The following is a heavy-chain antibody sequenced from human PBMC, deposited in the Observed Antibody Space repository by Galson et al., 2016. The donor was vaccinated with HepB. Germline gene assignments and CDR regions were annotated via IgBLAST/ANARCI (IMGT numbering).Heavy chain of an antibody. V-gene: IGHV3-23*01. CDR1: GFTFSNSP. J-gene: IGHJ4*02. CDR3: VRAPGAPDSDY. D-gene: IGHD1-26*01. Sequence: SLRLSCAASGFTFSNSPMAWVRQAPGKGLEWVSATTGSGTNTYYADSVRGRFAISRDNSQNTLYLHMSSLGADDAAVYYCVRAPGAPDSDYWGQGTLVTVSS. CDR2: TTGSGTNT.